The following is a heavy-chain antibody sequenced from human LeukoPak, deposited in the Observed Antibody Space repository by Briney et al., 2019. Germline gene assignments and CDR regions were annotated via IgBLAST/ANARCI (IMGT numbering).Heavy chain of an antibody. D-gene: IGHD3-10*01. CDR1: AFTFSSYE. J-gene: IGHJ4*02. CDR3: ARDPAGVDY. Sequence: QPGGSLRLSCAASAFTFSSYEMSWVRQAPGKGLERVSYISGSGNTVYYADSVKGRLTISRDNAKNSLYLQMSSLRAEDTAVYYCARDPAGVDYWGQGTLVTVSS. V-gene: IGHV3-48*03. CDR2: ISGSGNTV.